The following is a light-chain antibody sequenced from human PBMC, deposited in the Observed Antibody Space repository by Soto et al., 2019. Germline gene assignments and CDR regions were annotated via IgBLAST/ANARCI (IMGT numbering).Light chain of an antibody. CDR3: KQSYSTPIT. CDR1: QSVTSSS. CDR2: GTS. Sequence: EIVMTQSPATLSVSPGERATLSCRASQSVTSSSLAWYQQKSGQAPRLLIYGTSSRAAGIQDRFSGSGSGTDFTLTIRSLQPEDFATYYCKQSYSTPITFGQGTRLEIK. J-gene: IGKJ5*01. V-gene: IGKV3D-20*02.